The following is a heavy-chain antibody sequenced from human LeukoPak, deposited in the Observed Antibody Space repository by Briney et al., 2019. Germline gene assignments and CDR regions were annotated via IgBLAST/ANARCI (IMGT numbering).Heavy chain of an antibody. CDR3: ARQRTAPPIYEYYGMNV. D-gene: IGHD3-9*01. CDR1: SDYITSYY. V-gene: IGHV4-59*08. J-gene: IGHJ6*02. Sequence: SETLSLTWTVSSDYITSYYWSWIRQPPGKGLEWVGYISYSGTPTYNPSLRGRVTISLDTSKTHFSLRLSSVTAADTAVYYCARQRTAPPIYEYYGMNVWGQGTTVTVSS. CDR2: ISYSGTP.